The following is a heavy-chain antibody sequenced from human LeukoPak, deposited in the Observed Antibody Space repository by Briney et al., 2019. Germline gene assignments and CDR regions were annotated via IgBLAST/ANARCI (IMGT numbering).Heavy chain of an antibody. CDR1: GYTFTSYG. J-gene: IGHJ4*02. CDR3: AREANYYGSGSYYPPDY. Sequence: ASVKVSCKASGYTFTSYGISWVRQAPGQGLEWMGWISAYNGNTNYAQKLQGRVTMTTGTSTSTAYMELRSLRSDDTAVYYCAREANYYGSGSYYPPDYWGQGTLVTVSS. V-gene: IGHV1-18*01. CDR2: ISAYNGNT. D-gene: IGHD3-10*01.